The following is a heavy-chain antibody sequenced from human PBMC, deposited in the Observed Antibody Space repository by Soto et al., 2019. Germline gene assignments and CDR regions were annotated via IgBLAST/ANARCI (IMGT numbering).Heavy chain of an antibody. CDR1: GVSISSDY. CDR3: ARESGTMIVVGPRSYGMDV. V-gene: IGHV4-59*01. CDR2: IYYSGST. D-gene: IGHD3-22*01. Sequence: SETLSLTCTVSGVSISSDYWIWIRPPPGKGLERIGYIYYSGSTNYNPSLKSLVTISVDTSKNQFSLKLSSVTAADTAVYYCARESGTMIVVGPRSYGMDVWGQGTTVTVSS. J-gene: IGHJ6*02.